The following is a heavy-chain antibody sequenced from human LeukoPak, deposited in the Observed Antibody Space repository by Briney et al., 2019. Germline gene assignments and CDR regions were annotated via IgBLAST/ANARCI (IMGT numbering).Heavy chain of an antibody. D-gene: IGHD3-22*01. CDR2: ISGSGGST. Sequence: SGGSLRLSCAASGFTFSSYAMSWVRQAPGKGLEWVSAISGSGGSTYYADSVKGRFTISRDNSKHTLYLQMNSLRAEDTAVYYCAKEQGSSGYYFDYWGQGTLVTVSS. J-gene: IGHJ4*02. CDR1: GFTFSSYA. CDR3: AKEQGSSGYYFDY. V-gene: IGHV3-23*01.